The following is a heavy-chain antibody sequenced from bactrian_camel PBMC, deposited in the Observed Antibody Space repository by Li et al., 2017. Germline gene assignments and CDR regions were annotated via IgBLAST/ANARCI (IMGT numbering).Heavy chain of an antibody. CDR1: GATFDDSD. CDR3: EADAVCSVVGCCGY. D-gene: IGHD5*01. J-gene: IGHJ4*01. Sequence: HVQLVESGGGSVQAGETLRLSCTASGATFDDSDVAWYRQAPGKDNECELVSSITSDAGGMTRYANSVKGRFTISRDSAKNTVYLQMNSLKPEDTGVYYCEADAVCSVVGCCGYWGQGTQVTVS. CDR2: ITSDAGGMT. V-gene: IGHV3S60*01.